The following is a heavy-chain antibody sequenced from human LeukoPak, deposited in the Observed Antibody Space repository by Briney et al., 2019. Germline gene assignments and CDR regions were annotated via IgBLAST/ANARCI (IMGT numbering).Heavy chain of an antibody. CDR1: GGSISSGDYS. V-gene: IGHV4-30-4*01. CDR3: ARGYAATRDDAFDI. Sequence: SETLSLTCTVSGGSISSGDYSWSWIRQPPGKGLEWIGYIYYSGSTYYNPSLKSRVTISVDTSKNQFSLKLSSVTAADTAVYYCARGYAATRDDAFDIWGQGTMVTVSS. D-gene: IGHD1-1*01. J-gene: IGHJ3*02. CDR2: IYYSGST.